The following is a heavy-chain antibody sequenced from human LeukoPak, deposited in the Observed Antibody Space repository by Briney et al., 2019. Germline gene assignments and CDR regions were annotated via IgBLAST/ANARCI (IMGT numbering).Heavy chain of an antibody. CDR1: GFAFGDYA. V-gene: IGHV3-49*04. J-gene: IGHJ4*02. D-gene: IGHD4-17*01. CDR3: TRDYGDYKGDY. Sequence: GGSLRLSCTGSGFAFGDYAVIWVRQAPGRGLEWVGFIRSKAYGGTTEYAASVKGRFTISRDDSKSIAYLQMDSLKTEDTAVYYCTRDYGDYKGDYWGQGTLVTVSS. CDR2: IRSKAYGGTT.